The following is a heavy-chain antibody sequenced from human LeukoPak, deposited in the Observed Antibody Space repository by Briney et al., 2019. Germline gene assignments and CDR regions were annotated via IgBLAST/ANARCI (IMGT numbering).Heavy chain of an antibody. Sequence: GGSLRLSCAASGFSFNSDWMDWVRQAPGKGLEWVANIKQDGSEKYYVDSVKGRFTISRDNAKNSLYLQMNSLRAEDTAVYYCARDQPVVVYCGGDCYSDYWGQGTLVTVSS. CDR1: GFSFNSDW. D-gene: IGHD2-21*02. V-gene: IGHV3-7*01. CDR3: ARDQPVVVYCGGDCYSDY. CDR2: IKQDGSEK. J-gene: IGHJ4*02.